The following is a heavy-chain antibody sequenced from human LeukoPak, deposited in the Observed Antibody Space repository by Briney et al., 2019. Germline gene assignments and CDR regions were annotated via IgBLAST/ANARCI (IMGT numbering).Heavy chain of an antibody. V-gene: IGHV3-23*01. CDR1: GFTFSAYD. D-gene: IGHD2-2*03. Sequence: PGGSLRLSCTASGFTFSAYDMQWVRQARGKGLEWVSGIGRSGPTYYTDSVKGRFTISRDNFKNTLYLQMNSLRADDTAVYYCAKGGYFAFEDWGQGTMVSVSS. J-gene: IGHJ3*01. CDR3: AKGGYFAFED. CDR2: IGRSGPT.